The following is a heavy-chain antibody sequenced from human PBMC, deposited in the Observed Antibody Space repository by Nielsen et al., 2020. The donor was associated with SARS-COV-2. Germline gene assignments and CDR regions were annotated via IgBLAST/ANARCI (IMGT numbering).Heavy chain of an antibody. Sequence: GGSLRLSCAASGFSFSAYSMNWVRQAPGKGLEWVSSIDSRSTYIFYADSVKGRFTISRDNAENSLFLQMSSLRAEDTAVYYCAREASRYHYETNGYFDSWGHGTLVTVSS. CDR2: IDSRSTYI. J-gene: IGHJ4*01. CDR3: AREASRYHYETNGYFDS. D-gene: IGHD3-22*01. V-gene: IGHV3-21*04. CDR1: GFSFSAYS.